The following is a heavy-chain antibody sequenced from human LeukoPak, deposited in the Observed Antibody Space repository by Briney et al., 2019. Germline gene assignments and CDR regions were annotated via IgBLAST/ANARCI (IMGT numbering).Heavy chain of an antibody. D-gene: IGHD5-18*01. J-gene: IGHJ4*02. Sequence: GSVKVSCKVSGKTLSDLSIHWLRQPPGKGLEWLGGSDPKDGERIYAQMFQGRVTMTEDTSIDTAYMELSSLRSEDTAVYYCVTGFTTMAVDYFDYWGQGTLVTVSP. V-gene: IGHV1-24*01. CDR1: GKTLSDLS. CDR2: SDPKDGER. CDR3: VTGFTTMAVDYFDY.